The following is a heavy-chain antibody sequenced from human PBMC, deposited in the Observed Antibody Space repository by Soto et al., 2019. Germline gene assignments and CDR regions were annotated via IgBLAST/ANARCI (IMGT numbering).Heavy chain of an antibody. CDR2: TYYGSKWYN. Sequence: PSQTLSLTCVISGDSVSSNSAAWSWIRQTPSRGLEWLGRTYYGSKWYNDYAVSVKSRISIKPDTSKNQFSLQLNSVTPEDTAVYYCARDKGGPWGQGTLVTVSS. CDR1: GDSVSSNSAA. CDR3: ARDKGGP. V-gene: IGHV6-1*01. J-gene: IGHJ4*02.